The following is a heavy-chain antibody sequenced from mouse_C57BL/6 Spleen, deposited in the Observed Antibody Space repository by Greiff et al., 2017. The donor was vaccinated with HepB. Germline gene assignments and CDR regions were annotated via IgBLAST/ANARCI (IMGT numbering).Heavy chain of an antibody. V-gene: IGHV1-55*01. CDR2: IYPGSGST. Sequence: VQLQQPGAELVKPGASVKMSCKASGYTFTSYWITWVKQRPGQGLEWIGDIYPGSGSTNYNEKFKSKATLTVDTSSSTAYMQLSSLTSEDSAVYYCARYYGSSYSWYFDVWGTGTTVTVSS. CDR3: ARYYGSSYSWYFDV. CDR1: GYTFTSYW. D-gene: IGHD1-1*01. J-gene: IGHJ1*03.